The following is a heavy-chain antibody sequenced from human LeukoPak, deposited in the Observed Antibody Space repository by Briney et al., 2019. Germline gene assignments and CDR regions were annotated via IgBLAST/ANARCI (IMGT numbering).Heavy chain of an antibody. CDR2: ISGSGGST. Sequence: PGGSLRLSCAASGFTFSSYAMSWVRQAPGKGLEWVSAISGSGGSTYYADSVKGRFTISRDNSKNTLYPQMNSLRAEDTAVYYCASQTYYYDSSGYPPAGYWGQGTLVTVSS. CDR1: GFTFSSYA. D-gene: IGHD3-22*01. V-gene: IGHV3-23*01. CDR3: ASQTYYYDSSGYPPAGY. J-gene: IGHJ4*02.